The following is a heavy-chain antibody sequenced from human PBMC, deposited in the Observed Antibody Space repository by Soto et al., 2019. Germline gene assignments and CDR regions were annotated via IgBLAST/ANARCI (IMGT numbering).Heavy chain of an antibody. J-gene: IGHJ5*02. Sequence: GGSLRLSCTASGFTFGDYAMSWFRQAPGKGLEWVGFIRSKAYGGTTEYAASVKGRFTISRDDSKSIAYLQMNSLKTEDTAVYYCSRNLRLPAAVPGWFDPWGQGTLVTVSS. D-gene: IGHD2-2*01. CDR1: GFTFGDYA. V-gene: IGHV3-49*03. CDR2: IRSKAYGGTT. CDR3: SRNLRLPAAVPGWFDP.